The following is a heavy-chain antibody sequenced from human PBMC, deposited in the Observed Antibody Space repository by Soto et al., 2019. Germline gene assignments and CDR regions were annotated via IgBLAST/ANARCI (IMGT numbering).Heavy chain of an antibody. CDR2: INPANGDT. Sequence: VQLVQSGAEVKKPGATERISCEASGYTFISYPIHWVRQAPGQSLECMGWINPANGDTRYSQKFQGRVTITRDTSATTAYMDLNSLIPDDTAIYYCAKSGSLDSWGQGTPITVSS. CDR3: AKSGSLDS. V-gene: IGHV1-3*01. J-gene: IGHJ4*02. D-gene: IGHD1-26*01. CDR1: GYTFISYP.